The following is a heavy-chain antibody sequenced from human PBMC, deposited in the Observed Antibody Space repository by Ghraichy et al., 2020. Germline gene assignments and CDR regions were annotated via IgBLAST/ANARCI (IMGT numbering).Heavy chain of an antibody. D-gene: IGHD3-3*01. CDR3: AKDLRMRRLGEFDF. J-gene: IGHJ4*02. V-gene: IGHV3-23*01. CDR2: ISPSGGSA. Sequence: GGSLRLSCVTSGFSFSFNDMSWVRQAPGKGLEWVSAISPSGGSAYYADSVQGRFTISRDNFKNTVYLQMNSLRVEDTAIYYCAKDLRMRRLGEFDFWGQGTRAPVPS. CDR1: GFSFSFND.